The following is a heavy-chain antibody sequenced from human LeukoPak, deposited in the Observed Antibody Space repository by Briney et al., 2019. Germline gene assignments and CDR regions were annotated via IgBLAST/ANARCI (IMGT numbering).Heavy chain of an antibody. J-gene: IGHJ6*03. Sequence: SETLSLTCTVSGGSISSTSYYWGWLRQPPGKGLEWIGSIYYSGSIYYKPSLKSRVTISVDTAKNQFSLKLSSVTAADTDVYYCASGGTYYDFWSGYYDYYYYMDVWGKGTTVTVSS. CDR3: ASGGTYYDFWSGYYDYYYYMDV. D-gene: IGHD3-3*01. V-gene: IGHV4-39*07. CDR1: GGSISSTSYY. CDR2: IYYSGSI.